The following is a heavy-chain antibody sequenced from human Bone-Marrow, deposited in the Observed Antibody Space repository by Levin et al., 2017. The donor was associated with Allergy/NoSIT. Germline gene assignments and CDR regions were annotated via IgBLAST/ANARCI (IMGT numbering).Heavy chain of an antibody. CDR3: ARRPEGNGFDI. J-gene: IGHJ3*02. D-gene: IGHD1-14*01. CDR2: ISYGGTNK. V-gene: IGHV3-30*03. Sequence: PGGSLRLSCAASGFTLSNYGMHWVRQAPGKGLEWVAVISYGGTNKFYGDSVKGRFTISRDSSKNTMYLQMNSLRADDTAVYYCARRPEGNGFDIWGQGTTVTVSS. CDR1: GFTLSNYG.